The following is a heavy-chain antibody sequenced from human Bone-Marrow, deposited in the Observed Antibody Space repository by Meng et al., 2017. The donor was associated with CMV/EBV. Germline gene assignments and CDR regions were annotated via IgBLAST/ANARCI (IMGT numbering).Heavy chain of an antibody. CDR2: INPSGGST. CDR3: ARELWFGDYYYYGMDV. V-gene: IGHV1-46*01. J-gene: IGHJ6*02. Sequence: ASVKVSCKASGYTFTSYYMHWVRQAPGQGPEWMGIINPSGGSTSYAQKFQGRVTMTRDTSTSTVYMELSSLRSEDTAVYYCARELWFGDYYYYGMDVWGQGTTVTVSS. D-gene: IGHD3-10*01. CDR1: GYTFTSYY.